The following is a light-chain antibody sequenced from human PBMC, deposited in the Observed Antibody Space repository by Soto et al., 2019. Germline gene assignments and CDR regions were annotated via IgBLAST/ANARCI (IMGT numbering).Light chain of an antibody. CDR1: QSFLYSSDNKNY. V-gene: IGKV4-1*01. Sequence: IVIPQSPDSLAVALVERAAINCKSSQSFLYSSDNKNYLAWYLQKPGQSPQLLIYEVSTRVSGVPDRFSGSGSGTDFTLEISRVETDDVGIYYCMQSTQHPPTFGQGTRLEIK. J-gene: IGKJ5*01. CDR3: MQSTQHPPT. CDR2: EVS.